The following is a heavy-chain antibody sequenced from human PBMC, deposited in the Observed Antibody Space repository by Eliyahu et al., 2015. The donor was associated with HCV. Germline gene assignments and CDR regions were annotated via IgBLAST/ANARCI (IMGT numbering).Heavy chain of an antibody. Sequence: QVQLVESGGGVVQPGXSLRLSCAAXGLTFSTYVMHWVRQAPGKGLEWVAAIWYDGSNKYYVDSVKGRFTISRDNSKNTLYLQMNSLRAEDTAVYYCAREGGDYVSDYWGQGTLVTVSS. D-gene: IGHD4-17*01. CDR2: IWYDGSNK. V-gene: IGHV3-33*01. CDR3: AREGGDYVSDY. CDR1: GLTFSTYV. J-gene: IGHJ4*02.